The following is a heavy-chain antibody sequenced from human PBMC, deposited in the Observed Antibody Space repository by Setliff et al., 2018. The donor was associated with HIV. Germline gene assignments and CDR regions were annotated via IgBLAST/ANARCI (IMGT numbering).Heavy chain of an antibody. J-gene: IGHJ4*02. CDR2: IYYSGST. D-gene: IGHD1-1*01. CDR3: AREKHWNGPFDY. Sequence: SETLSLTCSVSGGSISSGDYYWSWIRQPPGKGLEWTGYIYYSGSTYYNPSLESRITISIDTSSNQFSLNLNSVTAADTAVYFCAREKHWNGPFDYWGQGKLVTVSS. V-gene: IGHV4-30-4*08. CDR1: GGSISSGDYY.